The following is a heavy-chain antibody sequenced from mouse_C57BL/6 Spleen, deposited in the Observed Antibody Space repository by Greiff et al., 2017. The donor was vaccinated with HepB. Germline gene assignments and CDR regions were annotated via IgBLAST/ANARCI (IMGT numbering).Heavy chain of an antibody. J-gene: IGHJ4*01. CDR2: IDPEDGDT. CDR3: ITGDDYNYYAMDY. Sequence: EVQLQQSGAELVRPGASVKLSCTASGFNIKDYYMHWVKQRPEQGLEWIGRIDPEDGDTEYAPKFQGKATMTADTSSNIAYLQLSSLTYEDTAVYYCITGDDYNYYAMDYWGQGTSVTVSS. V-gene: IGHV14-1*01. CDR1: GFNIKDYY. D-gene: IGHD2-4*01.